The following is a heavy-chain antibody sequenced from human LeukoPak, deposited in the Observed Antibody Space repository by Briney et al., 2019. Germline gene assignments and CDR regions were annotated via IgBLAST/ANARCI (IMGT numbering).Heavy chain of an antibody. CDR3: AREDAAAGTDY. CDR1: GFTFSDYY. Sequence: GRSLRLSCAASGFTFSDYYMSWIRQAPGEGLEWVSYISSSSSYTNYAGSVKGRFTISRDNAKNSLYLQMNSLRAEDTAVYYCAREDAAAGTDYWGQGTLVTVSS. V-gene: IGHV3-11*06. CDR2: ISSSSSYT. D-gene: IGHD6-13*01. J-gene: IGHJ4*02.